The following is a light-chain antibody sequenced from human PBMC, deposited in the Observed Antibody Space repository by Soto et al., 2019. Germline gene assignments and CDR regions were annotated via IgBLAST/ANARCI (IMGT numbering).Light chain of an antibody. CDR1: QSVRSN. Sequence: EIVMTQSPATLSASPGEGASLSCRASQSVRSNLAWYQQQPGQAPRLLIFGASTRATGIPARFSGSGSGTEFTLTISSLQSEDFAVYYCQQYNKWPPITFGQGTRVEIK. J-gene: IGKJ5*01. V-gene: IGKV3-15*01. CDR3: QQYNKWPPIT. CDR2: GAS.